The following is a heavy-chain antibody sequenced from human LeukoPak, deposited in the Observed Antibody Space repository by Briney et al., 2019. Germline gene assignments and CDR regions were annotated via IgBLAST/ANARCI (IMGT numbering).Heavy chain of an antibody. Sequence: ASVKVSCKASGYTFTSYGISWVRQAPGQGLEWMGWISAYNGNTNYAQKLQGRVTMTTDTSTSTAYMELRSLRSDDTAVYYCARFSYSSGWTKFGYWGQGTLVTVSS. J-gene: IGHJ4*02. CDR1: GYTFTSYG. CDR3: ARFSYSSGWTKFGY. D-gene: IGHD6-19*01. V-gene: IGHV1-18*01. CDR2: ISAYNGNT.